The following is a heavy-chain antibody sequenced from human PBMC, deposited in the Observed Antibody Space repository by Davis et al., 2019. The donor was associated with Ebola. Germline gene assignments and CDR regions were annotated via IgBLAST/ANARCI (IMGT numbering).Heavy chain of an antibody. V-gene: IGHV3-33*01. Sequence: PGGSLRLSCAASGFTFSSYGMHWVRQAPGKGLEWVAVIWYDGSNKYYADSVKGRFTISRDNSKNTLYLQMNSLRAEDTAVYYCARDGGAVPYFDYWGQGTLVTVSS. D-gene: IGHD3-16*01. CDR3: ARDGGAVPYFDY. CDR1: GFTFSSYG. J-gene: IGHJ4*02. CDR2: IWYDGSNK.